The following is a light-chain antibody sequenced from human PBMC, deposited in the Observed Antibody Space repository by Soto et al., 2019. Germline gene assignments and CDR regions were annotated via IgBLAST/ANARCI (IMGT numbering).Light chain of an antibody. CDR1: QSVNSN. J-gene: IGKJ1*01. CDR3: QQYNTWPRT. CDR2: GAF. Sequence: EKLVSRTTVTLCVSRREKDTLSCRASQSVNSNLAWYQQRPGQAPSLLIYGAFNRATNISARFSGSGSGTEFTLTLTSLQSEDFAIYYCQQYNTWPRTFGQGTKVDI. V-gene: IGKV3D-15*01.